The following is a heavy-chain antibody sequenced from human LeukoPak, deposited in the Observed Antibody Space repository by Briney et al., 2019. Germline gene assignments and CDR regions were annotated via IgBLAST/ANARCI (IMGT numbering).Heavy chain of an antibody. Sequence: GGSLRLSCSASGFTFTPYAMSWVRQAPGKGLEWVSAISGSGGSTYFADSVKGRFTISRDNSKNTLYLQMNSLRAEDTAVYYCARGTRAVPAATYYYYYYMDVWGKGTTVAVSS. CDR3: ARGTRAVPAATYYYYYYMDV. CDR2: ISGSGGST. J-gene: IGHJ6*03. CDR1: GFTFTPYA. V-gene: IGHV3-23*01. D-gene: IGHD2-2*01.